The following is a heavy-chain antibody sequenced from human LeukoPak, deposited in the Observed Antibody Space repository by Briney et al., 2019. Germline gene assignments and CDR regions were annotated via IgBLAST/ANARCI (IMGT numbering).Heavy chain of an antibody. CDR3: ARSRWLQSGAPFDY. CDR2: ISYDGSNK. V-gene: IGHV3-30*04. D-gene: IGHD5-24*01. Sequence: GSLRLSCAASGFTFSSYAMHWVRQAPGKGLEWVAVISYDGSNKYYADSVKGRFTISRDNSKNTLYLQMNSLRAEDTAVYYCARSRWLQSGAPFDYWGQGTLVTVSS. J-gene: IGHJ4*02. CDR1: GFTFSSYA.